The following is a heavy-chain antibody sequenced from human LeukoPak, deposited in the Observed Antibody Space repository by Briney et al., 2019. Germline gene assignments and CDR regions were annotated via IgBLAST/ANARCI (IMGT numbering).Heavy chain of an antibody. D-gene: IGHD3-22*01. CDR1: GGSISSSNW. J-gene: IGHJ4*02. CDR3: ASDDSSGYFDY. Sequence: PSETLSLTCAVSGGSISSSNWWSWVRQPPGKGLEWIGYIYYSGSTNYNPSLKSRVTISVDTSKNQFSLKLSSVTAADTAVYYCASDDSSGYFDYWGQGTLVTVSS. V-gene: IGHV4-4*02. CDR2: IYYSGST.